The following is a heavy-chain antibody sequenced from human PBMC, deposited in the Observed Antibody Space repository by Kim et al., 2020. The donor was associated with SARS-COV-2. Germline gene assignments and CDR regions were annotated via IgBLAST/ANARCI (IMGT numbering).Heavy chain of an antibody. CDR2: INAGNGNT. Sequence: ASVKVSCKASGYTFTSYAMHWVRQAPGQRLEWMGWINAGNGNTKYSQKFQGRVTITRDTSASTAYMELSSLRSEDTAVYYCARDLAAYDSSGYWFWYYYGMDVWGQGTTVTVSS. CDR3: ARDLAAYDSSGYWFWYYYGMDV. V-gene: IGHV1-3*01. J-gene: IGHJ6*02. CDR1: GYTFTSYA. D-gene: IGHD3-22*01.